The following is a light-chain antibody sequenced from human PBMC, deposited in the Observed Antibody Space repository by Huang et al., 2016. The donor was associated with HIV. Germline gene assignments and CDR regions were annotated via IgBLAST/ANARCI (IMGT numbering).Light chain of an antibody. J-gene: IGKJ1*01. V-gene: IGKV3-15*01. Sequence: EIVMTQSPATLSVSPRERATLSCRASQSVSNNLAWYQQKPGQAPRLLIYGASTRATGIPARFSGSGSGTEFTLTISSPQSEDFAVYYCQQYNNWPPWTFGQGTKVEIK. CDR2: GAS. CDR3: QQYNNWPPWT. CDR1: QSVSNN.